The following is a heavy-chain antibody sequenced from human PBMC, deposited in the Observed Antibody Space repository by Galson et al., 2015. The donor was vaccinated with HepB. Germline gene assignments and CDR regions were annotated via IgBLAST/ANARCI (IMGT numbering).Heavy chain of an antibody. CDR3: TRGGLMATIYYYLDV. J-gene: IGHJ6*03. CDR2: MNPNSGGT. CDR1: GYTFIDYD. Sequence: SVKVSCKASGYTFIDYDINWVRQATGQGLEWMGWMNPNSGGTGYAPKFQGRVAMTRSTSTNTVYMELSSLRSEDTAVYYCTRGGLMATIYYYLDVWGEGTSVTVSS. D-gene: IGHD5-24*01. V-gene: IGHV1-8*01.